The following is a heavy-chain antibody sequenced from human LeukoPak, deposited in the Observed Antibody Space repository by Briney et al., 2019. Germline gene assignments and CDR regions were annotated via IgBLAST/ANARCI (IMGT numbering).Heavy chain of an antibody. CDR1: GFTFSSYS. CDR3: ATGAAGTRFLDSLEI. V-gene: IGHV3-48*04. J-gene: IGHJ3*02. D-gene: IGHD1-1*01. Sequence: PGGSLRLSCAASGFTFSSYSMSWVRQAPGKGLEWIAYISSGGGTIYYADSVKGRFTISRDNTKNSVSLQMNSLSAEDTAVYYCATGAAGTRFLDSLEIWGQGTMVTVSS. CDR2: ISSGGGTI.